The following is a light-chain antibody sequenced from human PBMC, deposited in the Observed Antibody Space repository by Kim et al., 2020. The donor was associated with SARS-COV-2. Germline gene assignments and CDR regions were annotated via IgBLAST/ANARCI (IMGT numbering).Light chain of an antibody. CDR1: QSVSSSY. CDR3: HQYATSPQT. J-gene: IGKJ1*01. CDR2: GAS. Sequence: EIVLTQSPGTLSLSPGERATVSCRASQSVSSSYLAWYQQRPGQAPRLLIYGASSRATGIPDRFRGSGSGTDFTLTITRLEPEDFAVYFCHQYATSPQTFGQGTKVEIK. V-gene: IGKV3-20*01.